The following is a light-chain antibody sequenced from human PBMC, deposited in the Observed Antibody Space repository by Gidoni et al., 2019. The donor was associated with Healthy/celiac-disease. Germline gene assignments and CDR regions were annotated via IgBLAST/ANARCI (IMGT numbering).Light chain of an antibody. CDR1: QSISSY. CDR2: AAS. Sequence: DIQITQSPSSLSASVGDRVTITCRASQSISSYLNWYQQKPGKAPTLLIYAASSVQSGVPSRFSGSGSGTDFTLTISSLQPEDFATYECQQSYSNQYTFXQXTKLEIK. J-gene: IGKJ2*01. CDR3: QQSYSNQYT. V-gene: IGKV1-39*01.